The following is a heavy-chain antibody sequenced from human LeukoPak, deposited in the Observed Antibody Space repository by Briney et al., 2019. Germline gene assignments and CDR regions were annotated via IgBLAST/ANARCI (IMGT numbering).Heavy chain of an antibody. CDR1: GGSITSYY. Sequence: SETLSLTCTVSGGSITSYYWSWIRQPPGKGLEWIGYVYYSGGTYYNPSLKSRVTMSVDTSKNQFSLKLSSVTAADTAVYYCARYKQQLPDAFDIWGQGTMVTVSS. CDR2: VYYSGGT. CDR3: ARYKQQLPDAFDI. V-gene: IGHV4-59*01. J-gene: IGHJ3*02. D-gene: IGHD6-13*01.